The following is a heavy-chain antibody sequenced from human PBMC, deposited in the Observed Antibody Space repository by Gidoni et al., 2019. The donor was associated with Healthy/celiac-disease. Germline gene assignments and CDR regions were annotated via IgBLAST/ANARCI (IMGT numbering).Heavy chain of an antibody. J-gene: IGHJ4*02. D-gene: IGHD4-17*01. CDR2: IIPMFATA. Sequence: QVQLVQSGAEVKKPGSSVKVSCKAFGGSFSSFAISWVRQAPGQGLEWMGGIIPMFATANYAQKFQGRVTITADESTSTDYMELSSLRSEDTAVYYCARGQGDYVFDYWGQGTLVTVSS. CDR1: GGSFSSFA. V-gene: IGHV1-69*01. CDR3: ARGQGDYVFDY.